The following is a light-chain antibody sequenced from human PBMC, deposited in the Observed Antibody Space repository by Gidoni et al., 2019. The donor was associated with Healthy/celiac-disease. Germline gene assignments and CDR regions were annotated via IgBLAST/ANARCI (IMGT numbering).Light chain of an antibody. CDR3: NSRDSSGNHAWV. CDR2: GKN. CDR1: SLRSYY. V-gene: IGLV3-19*01. Sequence: SSELTQDPAVSVVLGQTVRITCQGASLRSYYASWYQQKPGQAPVLVIYGKNNRPSGIPDRFSGSSSGNTASLTITGAQAEDEADYYCNSRDSSGNHAWVFGGGTKLTVL. J-gene: IGLJ3*02.